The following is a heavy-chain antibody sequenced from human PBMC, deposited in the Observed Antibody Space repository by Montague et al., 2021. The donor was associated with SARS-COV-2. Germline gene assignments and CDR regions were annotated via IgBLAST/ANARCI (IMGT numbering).Heavy chain of an antibody. D-gene: IGHD6-6*01. CDR1: GGSITGFS. CDR2: VTTSGTT. CDR3: ARTPTRPLSLDS. J-gene: IGHJ4*02. V-gene: IGHV4-4*07. Sequence: SETLSLTCAVSGGSITGFSCSWVRQPAGKGLEWIGRVTTSGTTNXGPSRRSRVTMSVDTSKNQFSLNLNSVTAADTAIYYCARTPTRPLSLDSWGQGTLVTVSS.